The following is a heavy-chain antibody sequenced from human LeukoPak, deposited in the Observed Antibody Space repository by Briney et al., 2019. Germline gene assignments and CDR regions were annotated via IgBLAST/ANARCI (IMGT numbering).Heavy chain of an antibody. D-gene: IGHD3-3*01. CDR2: IYHSGST. V-gene: IGHV4-59*01. CDR1: GGSISTYY. J-gene: IGHJ4*02. Sequence: SETLSLTCTVSGGSISTYYWNWIRQPPGKGLEWIGYIYHSGSTNYNPSLQSRVTISVDTSKNQFSLKLSSVTAADTAVYYCASGYYDFWSGYYDYWGQGTLVTVSS. CDR3: ASGYYDFWSGYYDY.